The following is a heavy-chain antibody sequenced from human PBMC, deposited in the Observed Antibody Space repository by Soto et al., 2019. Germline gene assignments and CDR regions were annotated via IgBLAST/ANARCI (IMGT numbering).Heavy chain of an antibody. V-gene: IGHV3-13*01. J-gene: IGHJ6*02. Sequence: EVQLVESGGGLVQPGGSLRLSCAASGFTFSSYDMHWVRQATGKGLEWVSAIGTAGDTYYQGSVKGRFTISRENAKNSLYLQMNSLRAEYTAVYYCARAILWFGELGGMDVWGQGTTVTGSS. CDR3: ARAILWFGELGGMDV. D-gene: IGHD3-10*01. CDR1: GFTFSSYD. CDR2: IGTAGDT.